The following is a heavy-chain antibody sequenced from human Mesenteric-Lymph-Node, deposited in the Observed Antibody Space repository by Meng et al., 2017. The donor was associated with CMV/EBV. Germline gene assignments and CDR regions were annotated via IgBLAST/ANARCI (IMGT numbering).Heavy chain of an antibody. J-gene: IGHJ3*01. CDR1: GYTFAGYY. CDR2: IHPNSGGT. D-gene: IGHD1-26*01. Sequence: ASVKVSCKASGYTFAGYYIHWVRHAPGQGLEWMGWIHPNSGGTKSAQKFQGSVTMTSDTSFSTIYMELSRLTSADTAVYYCARVSGTYLGAFDVWGQGTMVTVSS. V-gene: IGHV1-2*02. CDR3: ARVSGTYLGAFDV.